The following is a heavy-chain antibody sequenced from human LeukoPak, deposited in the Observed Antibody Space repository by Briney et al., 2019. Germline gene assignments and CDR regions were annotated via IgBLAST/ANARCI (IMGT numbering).Heavy chain of an antibody. V-gene: IGHV1-18*01. CDR3: ARDGVLSRYDILTGYYRISWFDP. D-gene: IGHD3-9*01. Sequence: ASVKVSCKASGYTFTSYGISWVRQAPGQGLEWMGWISAYNGNTNYAQKLQGRVTMTTDTSTSTAYMELRSLRSDDTAVYYCARDGVLSRYDILTGYYRISWFDPWGQGTLVTVSS. CDR1: GYTFTSYG. J-gene: IGHJ5*02. CDR2: ISAYNGNT.